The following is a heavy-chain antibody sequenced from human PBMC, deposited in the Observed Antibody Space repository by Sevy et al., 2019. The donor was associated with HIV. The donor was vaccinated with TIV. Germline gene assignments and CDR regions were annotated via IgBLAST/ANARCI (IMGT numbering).Heavy chain of an antibody. Sequence: GGSLRLSCAASGFTFSSYGMHWVRQAPGKGLEWVAVIWYDGSNKYYADSVKGRFTISRDNSKNTLYLQMNSLRAEDTAVYYCARAPSSYSSSSDYYYYYGMDVWGQGTTVTVSS. D-gene: IGHD6-6*01. CDR3: ARAPSSYSSSSDYYYYYGMDV. J-gene: IGHJ6*02. V-gene: IGHV3-33*01. CDR1: GFTFSSYG. CDR2: IWYDGSNK.